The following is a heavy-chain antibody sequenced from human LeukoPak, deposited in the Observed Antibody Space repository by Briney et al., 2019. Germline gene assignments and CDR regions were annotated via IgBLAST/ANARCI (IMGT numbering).Heavy chain of an antibody. CDR3: VRQGTPHGNFDY. CDR2: ISSSSSYI. V-gene: IGHV3-21*01. CDR1: GFTFSSCS. J-gene: IGHJ4*02. D-gene: IGHD1/OR15-1a*01. Sequence: GGSLRLSCAASGFTFSSCSMNWVRQAPGKGLEWVSSISSSSSYIYYADSVKGRFTISRDNAKNSLYLQMNSLRAEDTAVYYCVRQGTPHGNFDYWGQGTLVTVSS.